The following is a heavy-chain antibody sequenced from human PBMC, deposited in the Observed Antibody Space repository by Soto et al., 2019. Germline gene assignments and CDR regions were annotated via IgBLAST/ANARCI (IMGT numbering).Heavy chain of an antibody. CDR3: AREVAAYYFDY. J-gene: IGHJ4*02. Sequence: GGSLRLSCSASGFTFSRFAMHWVRQAPGKGLEYISSIDDTGGYTPYADSVKGRFTISRDNSRNTLYLQMNSLGVEDTAVYFCAREVAAYYFDYWGQRTLVTVSS. CDR2: IDDTGGYT. V-gene: IGHV3-64*04. CDR1: GFTFSRFA. D-gene: IGHD6-19*01.